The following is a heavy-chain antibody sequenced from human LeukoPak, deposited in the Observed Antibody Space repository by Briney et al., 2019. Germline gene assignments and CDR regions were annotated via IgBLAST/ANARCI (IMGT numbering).Heavy chain of an antibody. J-gene: IGHJ4*02. CDR2: IIPIFGTA. CDR1: GGTFSSYA. CDR3: ARGSIAAAGSGSRPFDY. Sequence: AAVKVSCKASGGTFSSYAISWVRQSPGQGLEWMGGIIPIFGTANYAQKFQGRVTITADESTSTAYMELSSLRSEDTAVYYCARGSIAAAGSGSRPFDYWGQGTLVTVSS. D-gene: IGHD6-13*01. V-gene: IGHV1-69*13.